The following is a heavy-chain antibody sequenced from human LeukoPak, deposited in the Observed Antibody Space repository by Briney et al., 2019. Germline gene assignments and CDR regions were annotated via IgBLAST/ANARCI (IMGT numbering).Heavy chain of an antibody. Sequence: GGSLRLSCAASGFTFSSYSMNWVRQAPGKGLEWVSSISSSSSYIYYADSVKGRFTISRDNAKNSLYLQMNSLRAEDTAVYYCARGSGYCSSTSCYTPLDYWGQGTLVTVSS. CDR1: GFTFSSYS. CDR3: ARGSGYCSSTSCYTPLDY. CDR2: ISSSSSYI. D-gene: IGHD2-2*02. V-gene: IGHV3-21*01. J-gene: IGHJ4*02.